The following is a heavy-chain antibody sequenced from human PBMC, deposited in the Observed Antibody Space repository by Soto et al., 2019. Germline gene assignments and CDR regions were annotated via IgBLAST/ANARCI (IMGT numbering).Heavy chain of an antibody. CDR1: GYSFTSYY. V-gene: IGHV1-46*01. D-gene: IGHD5-18*01. Sequence: QVQLVQPGAEVKKPGASVKVSCKASGYSFTSYYMHWVRQAPGQGLEWMGGINPSGGNTSHAQKFQGRVTMTRDTSTSTVYMELRSLRSEDTAVYYCMRGVDTAMVPADYHYYGMDVWRQGTTVTVSS. CDR2: INPSGGNT. J-gene: IGHJ6*02. CDR3: MRGVDTAMVPADYHYYGMDV.